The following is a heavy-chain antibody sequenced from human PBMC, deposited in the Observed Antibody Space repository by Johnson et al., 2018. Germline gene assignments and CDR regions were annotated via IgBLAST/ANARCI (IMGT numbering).Heavy chain of an antibody. Sequence: VQLVESGGGVVRPGGSLRLSCAASGFTFDDYGMSWVRQAPGKGLEWVSGINWNGGSTGYADAVKGRFTISRDNAKNSLYRKMNSLRAEDTALYYCARDSGQWLAGGDAFDIWGQGTMVTVSS. J-gene: IGHJ3*02. D-gene: IGHD6-19*01. CDR3: ARDSGQWLAGGDAFDI. CDR2: INWNGGST. CDR1: GFTFDDYG. V-gene: IGHV3-20*04.